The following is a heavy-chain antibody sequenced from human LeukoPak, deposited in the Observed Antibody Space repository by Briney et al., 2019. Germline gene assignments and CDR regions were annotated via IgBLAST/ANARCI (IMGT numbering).Heavy chain of an antibody. CDR2: INQDGNEK. J-gene: IGHJ4*02. V-gene: IGHV3-7*03. Sequence: GGSLRLSCAASGFTFSTYWINWVRQAPGKGLEWVAVINQDGNEKYYVDSVRGRFTISRDNAKNSLYLQMNSLRAEDTAVYYCAKWGNSPYIDYWGQGTLVTVSS. CDR3: AKWGNSPYIDY. D-gene: IGHD3-16*01. CDR1: GFTFSTYW.